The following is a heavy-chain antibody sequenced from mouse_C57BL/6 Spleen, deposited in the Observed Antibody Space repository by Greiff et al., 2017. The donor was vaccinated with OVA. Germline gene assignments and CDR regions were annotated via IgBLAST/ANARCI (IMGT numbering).Heavy chain of an antibody. CDR1: GFTFSDAW. CDR2: IRNKANNHAT. V-gene: IGHV6-6*01. Sequence: EVQLQESGGGLVQPGGSMKLSCAASGFTFSDAWMDWVRQSPEKGLEWVAEIRNKANNHATYYAESVKGRFTISRDDSKSSVYLQMNSLRAEDTGIYYCTRSTMVTTSWYFDVWGTGTTVTVSS. D-gene: IGHD2-2*01. J-gene: IGHJ1*03. CDR3: TRSTMVTTSWYFDV.